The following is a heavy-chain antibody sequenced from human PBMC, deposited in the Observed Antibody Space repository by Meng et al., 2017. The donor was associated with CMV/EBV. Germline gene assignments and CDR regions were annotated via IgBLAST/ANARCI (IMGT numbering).Heavy chain of an antibody. Sequence: PLVEPGPGLGMPSQALSLPCTVSVDSISSVDYYWRWVRQPPGKGLEWIGYIYYSGSTYYNPSLKSRVTISVDTSKNQYSQKLSSVTAADTAVYYCARAQYSSSCDYWGQGTLVTVSS. J-gene: IGHJ4*02. CDR1: VDSISSVDYY. CDR2: IYYSGST. V-gene: IGHV4-30-4*01. D-gene: IGHD6-13*01. CDR3: ARAQYSSSCDY.